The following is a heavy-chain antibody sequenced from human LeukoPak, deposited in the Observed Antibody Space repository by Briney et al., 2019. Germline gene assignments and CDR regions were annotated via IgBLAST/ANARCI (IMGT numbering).Heavy chain of an antibody. V-gene: IGHV4-31*03. J-gene: IGHJ1*01. CDR1: GGSISSGGYY. D-gene: IGHD6-13*01. CDR2: IYYSGST. Sequence: SQTLSLTCTVSGGSISSGGYYWSWIRQHPGKGLEWIGYIYYSGSTYYNPSLKSRVTISVDTSKNQFSLKLSSVTAADTAVYYCARDGSSSWYRFQHWGQGTLVTVSS. CDR3: ARDGSSSWYRFQH.